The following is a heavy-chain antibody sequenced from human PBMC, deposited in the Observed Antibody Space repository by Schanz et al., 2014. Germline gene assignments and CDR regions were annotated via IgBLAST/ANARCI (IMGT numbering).Heavy chain of an antibody. CDR1: GFTFSSSW. D-gene: IGHD4-17*01. V-gene: IGHV3-74*01. CDR2: TSHDGSFT. Sequence: VQLEESGGGVVQPGGSLRLSCAASGFTFSSSWMHWVRQAPGKGLVWVSRTSHDGSFTTFADSVKGRFTISRDNARNTLYLQMNSLRAEDTAVYYCTRDSDYHFDYWGQGTLVTVSS. CDR3: TRDSDYHFDY. J-gene: IGHJ4*02.